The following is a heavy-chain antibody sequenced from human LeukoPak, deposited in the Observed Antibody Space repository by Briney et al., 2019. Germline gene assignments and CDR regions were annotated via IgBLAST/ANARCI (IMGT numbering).Heavy chain of an antibody. Sequence: GESLKISCKGSGYSFTSYWIGWVRQMPGKGLEWMGIIYPGDSDTRYSPSFQGQVTISADKSISTAYLQWSSLKASDTAMYYCARPIKVRGVTDHAFDIWGQGTMVTVSS. CDR3: ARPIKVRGVTDHAFDI. D-gene: IGHD3-10*01. V-gene: IGHV5-51*01. CDR1: GYSFTSYW. CDR2: IYPGDSDT. J-gene: IGHJ3*02.